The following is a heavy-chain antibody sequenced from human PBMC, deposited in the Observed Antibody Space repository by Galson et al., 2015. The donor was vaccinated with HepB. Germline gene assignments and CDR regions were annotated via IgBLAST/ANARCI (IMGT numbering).Heavy chain of an antibody. CDR2: ITGSGGST. J-gene: IGHJ3*02. D-gene: IGHD6-19*01. Sequence: LRLSCAASGFNFNNNAMSWVRQAPGKGLEWVSAITGSGGSTYYADSVKGRFTISRDNSRNTLYLQMNSLRAEDTAVYYCAKGVSSGSGWTLGVFDIWGQGTMVTVSS. V-gene: IGHV3-23*01. CDR3: AKGVSSGSGWTLGVFDI. CDR1: GFNFNNNA.